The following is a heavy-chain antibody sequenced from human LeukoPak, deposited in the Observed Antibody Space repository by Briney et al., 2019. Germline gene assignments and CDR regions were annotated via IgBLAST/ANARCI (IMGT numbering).Heavy chain of an antibody. CDR3: ARGGHGYYDFWSGYSTNWFDP. CDR1: GFTFSSYS. V-gene: IGHV3-48*01. J-gene: IGHJ5*02. Sequence: GGSLRLSCAASGFTFSSYSMNWVRQAPGKGLEWVSYISSSSGTIYYADSVKGRFTISRDNAKNSLYLQMNSLRAEDTAVYYCARGGHGYYDFWSGYSTNWFDPWGQGTLVTVSS. D-gene: IGHD3-3*01. CDR2: ISSSSGTI.